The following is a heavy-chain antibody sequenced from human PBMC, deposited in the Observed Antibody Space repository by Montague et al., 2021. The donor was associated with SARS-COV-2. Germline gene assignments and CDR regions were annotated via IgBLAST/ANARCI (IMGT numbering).Heavy chain of an antibody. Sequence: SETLSLTCTVSGGSINTYYWSWTRQPPGKGLEWIGYIYYSGSTNYNPSLKSRVTISVDTSKNQFSLKLSSATAADTAVYYCARVTTKRTRYGSGSYRGFDAFDXWGQGTMVTVSS. CDR3: ARVTTKRTRYGSGSYRGFDAFDX. J-gene: IGHJ3*02. D-gene: IGHD3-10*01. V-gene: IGHV4-59*08. CDR1: GGSINTYY. CDR2: IYYSGST.